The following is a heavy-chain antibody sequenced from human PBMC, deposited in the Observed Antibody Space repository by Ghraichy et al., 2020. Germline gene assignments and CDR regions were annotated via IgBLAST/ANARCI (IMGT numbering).Heavy chain of an antibody. V-gene: IGHV4-34*01. CDR3: ARDVDTAMDAFDI. CDR1: GGSFSGYY. Sequence: SETLSLTCAVYGGSFSGYYWSWIRQPPGKGLEWIGEINHSGSTNYNPSLKSRVTISVDTSKNQFSLKLSSVTAADTAVYYCARDVDTAMDAFDIWGQGTMVTVSS. D-gene: IGHD5-18*01. J-gene: IGHJ3*02. CDR2: INHSGST.